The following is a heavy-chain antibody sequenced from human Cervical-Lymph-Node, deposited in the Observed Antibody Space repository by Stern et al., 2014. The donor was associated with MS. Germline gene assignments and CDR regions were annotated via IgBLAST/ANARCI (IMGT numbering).Heavy chain of an antibody. J-gene: IGHJ6*02. CDR3: ARTKDSNIGVRPGEYHYVGMDV. Sequence: QVQLVQSGAEVKKPGASVKLSCKASGYTFITHYMHWVRQAPGQGLEWMGLINPSGGSTTYAQKFQGRVTMTRDTSTSTVYMELSSLRSEDTAVYYCARTKDSNIGVRPGEYHYVGMDVWGQGTTVSVPS. CDR1: GYTFITHY. CDR2: INPSGGST. D-gene: IGHD3-16*01. V-gene: IGHV1-46*01.